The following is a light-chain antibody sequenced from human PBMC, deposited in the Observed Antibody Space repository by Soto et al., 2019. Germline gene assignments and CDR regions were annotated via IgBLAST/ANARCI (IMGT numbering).Light chain of an antibody. Sequence: DIQMTQSPSSLSASVGDRVTITCRASQNINKYLNWYQQKPGKAPKLLIYAASNLQSGVPSTFSGSGSGTDFSLTISSLQPEDVATYYCQQSYSTPPITFGQGTRLEIK. CDR2: AAS. CDR3: QQSYSTPPIT. V-gene: IGKV1-39*01. J-gene: IGKJ5*01. CDR1: QNINKY.